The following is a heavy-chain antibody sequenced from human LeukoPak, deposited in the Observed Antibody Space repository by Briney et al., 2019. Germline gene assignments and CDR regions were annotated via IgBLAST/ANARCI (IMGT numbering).Heavy chain of an antibody. CDR2: INWNGGST. CDR3: ARDLVYYDSSGYQGDAFDI. Sequence: PGGSLRLSCAASGFTFDDYGMSWVRQAPGKGLEWVSGINWNGGSTGYADSVKSRFTISRDNAKNSLYLQMNSLRAEDTALYYCARDLVYYDSSGYQGDAFDIWGQGTMVTVSS. CDR1: GFTFDDYG. J-gene: IGHJ3*02. V-gene: IGHV3-20*04. D-gene: IGHD3-22*01.